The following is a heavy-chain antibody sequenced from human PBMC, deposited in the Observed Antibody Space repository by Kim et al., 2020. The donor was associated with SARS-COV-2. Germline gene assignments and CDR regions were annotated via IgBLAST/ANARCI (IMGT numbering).Heavy chain of an antibody. CDR2: IDPSDSYT. J-gene: IGHJ4*02. Sequence: GESLKISCKGSGYSFTSYWISWVRQMPGKGLEWMGRIDPSDSYTNYSPSFQGHVTISADKSISTAYLQWSSLKASDTAMYYCARRADKIAAAVDYWGQGTLVTVSS. CDR1: GYSFTSYW. V-gene: IGHV5-10-1*01. CDR3: ARRADKIAAAVDY. D-gene: IGHD6-13*01.